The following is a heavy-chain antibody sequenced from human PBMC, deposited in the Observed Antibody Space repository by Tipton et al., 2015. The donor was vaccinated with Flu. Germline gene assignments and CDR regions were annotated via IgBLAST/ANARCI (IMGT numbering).Heavy chain of an antibody. CDR1: GFTFSAYE. CDR2: ISKSGGTT. D-gene: IGHD3-22*01. CDR3: VRVTYFYDSHGAGEVLHI. Sequence: SGFTFSAYEMNWVRQAPGKGLEWISDISKSGGTTHYADSVRGRFTIARDNAKNSLYLQMSSLRVEDTAVYYCVRVTYFYDSHGAGEVLHIWGQGTMVTVSS. J-gene: IGHJ3*02. V-gene: IGHV3-48*03.